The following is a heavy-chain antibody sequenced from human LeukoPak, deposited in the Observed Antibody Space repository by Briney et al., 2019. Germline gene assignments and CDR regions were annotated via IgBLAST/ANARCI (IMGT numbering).Heavy chain of an antibody. CDR2: INSNGDST. D-gene: IGHD6-6*01. V-gene: IGHV3-64D*09. CDR1: GFTFSAYA. CDR3: VKSGYSTSSDVDY. Sequence: GGSLRLSCSVSGFTFSAYAMHWVRQAPGKGLEFLSSINSNGDSTYHADSVKGRFTISRDNSRSTLYLQMRSLRPEDTAVYYCVKSGYSTSSDVDYWGQGTLVTVTS. J-gene: IGHJ4*02.